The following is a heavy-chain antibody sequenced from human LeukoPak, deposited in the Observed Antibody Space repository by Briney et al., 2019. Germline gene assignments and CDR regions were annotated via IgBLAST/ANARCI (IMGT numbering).Heavy chain of an antibody. Sequence: SETLSPTCTVSGGSISSYYWSWIRQPPGKAPEWVGYVHSSGNTNYNPSLKSRVTITVDTSKNQFSLRLTSVTAADTAVYFCARQSGNYFIDYFDYWGQGTLVTVSS. CDR1: GGSISSYY. CDR3: ARQSGNYFIDYFDY. J-gene: IGHJ4*02. V-gene: IGHV4-59*08. D-gene: IGHD3-22*01. CDR2: VHSSGNT.